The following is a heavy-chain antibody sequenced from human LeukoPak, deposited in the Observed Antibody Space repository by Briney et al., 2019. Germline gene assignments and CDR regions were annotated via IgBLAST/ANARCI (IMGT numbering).Heavy chain of an antibody. Sequence: SETLSLTCTVSGYSISSDYYWGWIRQPPGRGLEWIGTIYHSGSTYYNPSLKSRVTISVDTSKNQFSLKLSSVTAADTAVYYCARFRGRSAYYLDYWGQGTLVTVSS. D-gene: IGHD2-15*01. J-gene: IGHJ4*02. CDR3: ARFRGRSAYYLDY. V-gene: IGHV4-38-2*02. CDR2: IYHSGST. CDR1: GYSISSDYY.